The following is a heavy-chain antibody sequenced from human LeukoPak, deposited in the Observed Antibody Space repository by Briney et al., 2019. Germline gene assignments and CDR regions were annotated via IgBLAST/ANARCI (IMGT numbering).Heavy chain of an antibody. CDR1: GFTFSSHS. J-gene: IGHJ6*02. CDR2: ISSSSSYI. CDR3: SGGSIYYYYGMDV. D-gene: IGHD2-15*01. V-gene: IGHV3-21*01. Sequence: GGSLRLSCAASGFTFSSHSMNWVRQAPGKGLEWVSSISSSSSYIYYADSVKGRFTISRDNAKNSLYLQMNSLRAEDTAVYFCSGGSIYYYYGMDVWGQGTTVTVSS.